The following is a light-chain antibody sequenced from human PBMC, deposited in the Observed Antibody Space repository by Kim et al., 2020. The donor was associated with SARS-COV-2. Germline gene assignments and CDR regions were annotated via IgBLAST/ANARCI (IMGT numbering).Light chain of an antibody. J-gene: IGLJ1*01. CDR1: SSDVGSYNL. Sequence: QSALTQPASVSGSPGQSITISCTGTSSDVGSYNLVSWYQQHPGKAPKLMIYEGSKRPSGVSNRFSGSKSGNTASLTISGLQDEDEADYYCCSYAGSSTWVFGTGTKVTVL. V-gene: IGLV2-23*01. CDR3: CSYAGSSTWV. CDR2: EGS.